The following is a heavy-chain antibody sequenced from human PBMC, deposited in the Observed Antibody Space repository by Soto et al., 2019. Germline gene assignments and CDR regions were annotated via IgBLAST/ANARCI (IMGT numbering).Heavy chain of an antibody. CDR3: AKDSSGRSYYGYYYYYGMDV. CDR1: GFTFSSYG. J-gene: IGHJ6*02. V-gene: IGHV3-30*18. D-gene: IGHD1-26*01. CDR2: ISYDGSNK. Sequence: PGGSLRLSCAASGFTFSSYGMHWVRQAPGKGLEWVAVISYDGSNKYYADSVKGRFTISRDNSKNTLYLQMNSLRAEDTAVYYCAKDSSGRSYYGYYYYYGMDVWGQGTTVTVSS.